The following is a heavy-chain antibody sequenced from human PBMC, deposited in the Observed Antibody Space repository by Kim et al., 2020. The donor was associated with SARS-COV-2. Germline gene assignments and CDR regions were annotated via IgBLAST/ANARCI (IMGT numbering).Heavy chain of an antibody. D-gene: IGHD3-22*01. V-gene: IGHV3-30*18. J-gene: IGHJ4*02. Sequence: GGSLRLSCAASGFTFSSYGMHWVRQAPGKGLEWVAVISYDGSNKYYADSVKGRFTISRDNSKNTLYLQMNSLRAEDTAVYYCAKTHDLWTDQEADSSGPLDYWGQGTLVTVSS. CDR1: GFTFSSYG. CDR3: AKTHDLWTDQEADSSGPLDY. CDR2: ISYDGSNK.